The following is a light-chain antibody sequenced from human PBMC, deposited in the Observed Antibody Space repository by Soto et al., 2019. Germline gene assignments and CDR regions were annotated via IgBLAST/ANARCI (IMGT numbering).Light chain of an antibody. CDR2: DVS. J-gene: IGKJ5*01. V-gene: IGKV3-15*01. CDR1: QGVTTN. Sequence: DIVMPQSPATQSVSPGERDNLSCRAGQGVTTNFAWYQQKSGQSPRPLIYDVSIRATGVPARFSGTGSETDFTLTISGLQSEESAVYFCQQYNNWPFSFGHGTRLEI. CDR3: QQYNNWPFS.